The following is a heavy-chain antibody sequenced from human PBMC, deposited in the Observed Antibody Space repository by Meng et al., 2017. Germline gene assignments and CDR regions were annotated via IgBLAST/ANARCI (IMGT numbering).Heavy chain of an antibody. Sequence: SETLSLTCAVSGYSISSGYYWGWIRQPPGKGLEWIGSIYHSGSTYYNPSLKSRVTISVDTSKNQFSLKLSSVTAADTAVYYCAREDNKYYYDSSGYSPFDYWGQGTLVTVS. J-gene: IGHJ4*02. CDR1: GYSISSGYY. D-gene: IGHD3-22*01. CDR3: AREDNKYYYDSSGYSPFDY. V-gene: IGHV4-38-2*02. CDR2: IYHSGST.